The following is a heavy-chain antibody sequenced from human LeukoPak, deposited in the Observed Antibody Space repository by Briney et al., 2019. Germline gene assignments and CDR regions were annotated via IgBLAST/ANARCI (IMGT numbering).Heavy chain of an antibody. Sequence: ASVKVSCKASGYTFTSYGISWVRQAPGQWLEWMGWISAYNGNTNYAQKLQGRVTMTTDTSTSTAYMELRSLRSDDTAVYYCARVWGIAVVSRNWFDPWGQGTLVTVSS. J-gene: IGHJ5*02. CDR3: ARVWGIAVVSRNWFDP. CDR2: ISAYNGNT. CDR1: GYTFTSYG. D-gene: IGHD6-19*01. V-gene: IGHV1-18*01.